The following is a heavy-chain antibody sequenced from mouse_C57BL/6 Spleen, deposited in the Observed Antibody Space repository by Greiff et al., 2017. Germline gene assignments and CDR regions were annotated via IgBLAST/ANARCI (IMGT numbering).Heavy chain of an antibody. D-gene: IGHD1-1*01. V-gene: IGHV14-4*01. Sequence: VQLQQSGAELVRPGASVKLSCTASGFNIKDDYMHWVQQRPEQGLEWIGWIDPENGATEYASKFQGMAPIPADTYSNTAYLQLISQTSDDTAVYYCTTFLYYGSSSFAYWGQGTLVTVSA. CDR3: TTFLYYGSSSFAY. CDR2: IDPENGAT. CDR1: GFNIKDDY. J-gene: IGHJ3*01.